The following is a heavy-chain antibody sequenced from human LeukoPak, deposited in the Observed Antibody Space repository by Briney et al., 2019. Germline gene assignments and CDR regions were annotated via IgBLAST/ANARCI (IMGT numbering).Heavy chain of an antibody. CDR2: INAGNGNT. CDR1: GYTFTSYA. CDR3: AREGKDGDFDY. J-gene: IGHJ4*02. V-gene: IGHV1-3*01. Sequence: ASVKVSCKASGYTFTSYAMHWVRQAPGQRLEWMGWINAGNGNTKYSQRFQGRVTITRDTSASTAYMELSSLRSEDTAVYYCAREGKDGDFDYWGQGTLVTVSS.